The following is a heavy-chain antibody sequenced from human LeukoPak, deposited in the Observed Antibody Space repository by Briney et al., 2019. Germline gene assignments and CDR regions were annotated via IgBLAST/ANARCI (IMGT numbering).Heavy chain of an antibody. D-gene: IGHD5-18*01. CDR1: GFSVSRNY. Sequence: GGSLRLSCAATGFSVSRNYMSWVRQAPGKGLEWVAVIYIGGSTYYAESLQGRFTISRDTSENTLDLQLNSLRVEDTAVYYCVRENPPGYTYGRSYDVWGPGTLVIVSS. J-gene: IGHJ4*02. CDR3: VRENPPGYTYGRSYDV. CDR2: IYIGGST. V-gene: IGHV3-66*01.